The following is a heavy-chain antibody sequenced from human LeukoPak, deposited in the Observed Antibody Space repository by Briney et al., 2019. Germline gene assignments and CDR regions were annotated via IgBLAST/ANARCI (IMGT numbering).Heavy chain of an antibody. CDR2: ISSSGSTI. V-gene: IGHV3-48*03. Sequence: GGSLRLSCVVSGLTFSDYAMNWVRQAPGKGLEWVSYISSSGSTIYYADSVKGRFTISRDNAKNSLYLQMNSLRAEDTAVYYCARGSYSSSSGGGYWGQGTLVTVSS. CDR1: GLTFSDYA. J-gene: IGHJ4*02. CDR3: ARGSYSSSSGGGY. D-gene: IGHD6-6*01.